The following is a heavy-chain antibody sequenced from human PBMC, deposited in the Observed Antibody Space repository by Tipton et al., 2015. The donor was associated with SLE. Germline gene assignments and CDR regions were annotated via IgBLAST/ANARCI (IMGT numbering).Heavy chain of an antibody. CDR1: GFSFSNYG. CDR3: ASSLLFSFDY. J-gene: IGHJ4*02. D-gene: IGHD2-21*01. V-gene: IGHV3-33*01. CDR2: VWFEGSDK. Sequence: SLRLSCVASGFSFSNYGMHWVRQAPGKGLEWVTVVWFEGSDKYYADSVKGRFTISRDNSKNTLYLQMNSLRAEDTAVYYCASSLLFSFDYWGQGTLVTVSS.